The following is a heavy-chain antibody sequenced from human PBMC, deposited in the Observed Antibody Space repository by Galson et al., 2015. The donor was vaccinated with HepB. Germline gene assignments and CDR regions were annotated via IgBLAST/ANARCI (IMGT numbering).Heavy chain of an antibody. Sequence: CAISGDSVSSNSAAWNWIRQSPSRGLEWLGRTYYRFKWYYDYAVSVKSRITINPDISKNQFSLQLNSVTPEDTAVYYCARNVYYDTSGYYYKPGWIDSWAQGILVTVSS. CDR3: ARNVYYDTSGYYYKPGWIDS. V-gene: IGHV6-1*01. CDR2: TYYRFKWYY. D-gene: IGHD3-22*01. J-gene: IGHJ5*01. CDR1: GDSVSSNSAA.